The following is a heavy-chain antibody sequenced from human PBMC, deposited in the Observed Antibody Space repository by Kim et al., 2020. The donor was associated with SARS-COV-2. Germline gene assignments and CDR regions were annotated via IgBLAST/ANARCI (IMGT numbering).Heavy chain of an antibody. CDR2: VYYTGST. CDR3: ARDWGTAAQWYFDL. J-gene: IGHJ2*01. D-gene: IGHD3-16*01. CDR1: GGSISSYY. Sequence: SETLSLTCTVSGGSISSYYWSWIRQPPGKGLEWIGFVYYTGSTNYNPSLKSRVTISVDTSKNQFSLKLSSVTTADTALYYCARDWGTAAQWYFDLWGRGTLVTVSS. V-gene: IGHV4-59*01.